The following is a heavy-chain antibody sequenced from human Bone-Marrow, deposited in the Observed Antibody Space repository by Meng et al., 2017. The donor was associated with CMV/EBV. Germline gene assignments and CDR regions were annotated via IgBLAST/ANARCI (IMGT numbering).Heavy chain of an antibody. D-gene: IGHD1-14*01. CDR1: GGSISSGDYY. J-gene: IGHJ3*02. CDR2: IYYSGST. Sequence: SETLSLTCTVSGGSISSGDYYWSWIRQPPGKGLEWIGYIYYSGSTYYNPSLKSRVTISVDTFKNQFSLKLSSVTAADTAVYYCARDLWGVTGAFDNWGQGTMVTVSS. CDR3: ARDLWGVTGAFDN. V-gene: IGHV4-31*03.